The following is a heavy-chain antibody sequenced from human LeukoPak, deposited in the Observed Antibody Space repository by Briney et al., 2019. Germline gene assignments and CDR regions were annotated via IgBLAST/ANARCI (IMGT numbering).Heavy chain of an antibody. D-gene: IGHD3-3*01. Sequence: GRSLRLSCAASGFTFSSYGMHWVRQAPGKGLEWVAVIWYDGSNKYYADSVKGRFTISRDNSKNTLYLQMNSLRAEDTAVYYCARAIAYDLWSGYFDGAFDIWGQGTMVTVSS. CDR1: GFTFSSYG. V-gene: IGHV3-33*01. J-gene: IGHJ3*02. CDR2: IWYDGSNK. CDR3: ARAIAYDLWSGYFDGAFDI.